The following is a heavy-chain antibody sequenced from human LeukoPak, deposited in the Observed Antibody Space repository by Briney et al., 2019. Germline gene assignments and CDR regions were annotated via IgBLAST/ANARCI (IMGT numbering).Heavy chain of an antibody. CDR3: ARMNYYDSSGNWFDP. V-gene: IGHV1-18*01. D-gene: IGHD3-22*01. J-gene: IGHJ5*02. Sequence: ASVKVSCKASGYTFTSYGISWVRQAPGQGLEWMGWISAYNGNTNYAQKLQGRVTMTTDTSTSTAYMELRCLRSDDTAVYYCARMNYYDSSGNWFDPWGQGTLVTVSS. CDR2: ISAYNGNT. CDR1: GYTFTSYG.